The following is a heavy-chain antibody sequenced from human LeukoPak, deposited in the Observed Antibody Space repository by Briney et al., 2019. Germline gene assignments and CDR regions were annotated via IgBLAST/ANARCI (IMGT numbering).Heavy chain of an antibody. J-gene: IGHJ6*03. Sequence: GSSVKVSCKASGGTFSSYTISWVRQAPGQGLEWMGRIIPILGLANYAQKFQGRVTITADKSTSTAYMELSSLRSEDTAVYYCARGYCSSTSCYSYYYYYMDVWGKGTTVTVSS. D-gene: IGHD2-2*02. V-gene: IGHV1-69*02. CDR1: GGTFSSYT. CDR3: ARGYCSSTSCYSYYYYYMDV. CDR2: IIPILGLA.